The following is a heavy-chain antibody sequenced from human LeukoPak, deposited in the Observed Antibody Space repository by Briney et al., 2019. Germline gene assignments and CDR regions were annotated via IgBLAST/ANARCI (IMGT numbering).Heavy chain of an antibody. CDR2: ISSSSSYI. CDR3: ARADSSGWYIKRLDAFDI. V-gene: IGHV3-21*01. D-gene: IGHD6-19*01. Sequence: GGSLRLSCAASGFTFSSYSMNWVRQAPGKGLEWVSSISSSSSYIYYADSVRGRFTISRDNAKNSLYLQMNNLRAEDTAVYYCARADSSGWYIKRLDAFDIWGQGTMVTVSS. J-gene: IGHJ3*02. CDR1: GFTFSSYS.